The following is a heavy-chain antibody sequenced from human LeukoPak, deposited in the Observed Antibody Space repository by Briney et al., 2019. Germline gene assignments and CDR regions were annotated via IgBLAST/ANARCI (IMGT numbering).Heavy chain of an antibody. D-gene: IGHD3-3*01. CDR1: GGSISSSSYY. CDR2: IYYSGST. CDR3: ARLGSGSNYYYYYMDV. Sequence: SETLSLTCIVSGGSISSSSYYWGWIRQPPGKGLEWIGSIYYSGSTYYNPSLKSRVTISVDTSKNQFSLKLSSVTAADTAVYYCARLGSGSNYYYYYMDVWGKGTTVTVSS. J-gene: IGHJ6*03. V-gene: IGHV4-39*07.